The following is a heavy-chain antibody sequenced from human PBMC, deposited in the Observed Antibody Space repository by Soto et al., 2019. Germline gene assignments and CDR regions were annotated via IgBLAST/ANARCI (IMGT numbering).Heavy chain of an antibody. CDR2: IIPIFGTA. Sequence: SVKVSCKASGGTFSSYAISWVRQAPGQGLEWMGGIIPIFGTANYSQKFQGRVTITADESTSTAYMELSSLRSEDTAVYYCARAYSSSQLPYYYYGMDVWGQGTTVTVSS. CDR3: ARAYSSSQLPYYYYGMDV. D-gene: IGHD6-13*01. J-gene: IGHJ6*02. CDR1: GGTFSSYA. V-gene: IGHV1-69*13.